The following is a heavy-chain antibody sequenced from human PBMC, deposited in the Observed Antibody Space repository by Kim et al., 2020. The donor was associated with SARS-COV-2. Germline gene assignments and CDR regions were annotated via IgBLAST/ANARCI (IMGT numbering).Heavy chain of an antibody. D-gene: IGHD6-19*01. CDR3: ARKGRGYSSDWFNTLFDH. CDR2: FHYSGST. V-gene: IGHV4-39*01. CDR1: GGSISSYY. J-gene: IGHJ4*02. Sequence: SETLSLTCTVSGGSISSYYWGWVRQPPGKGLEWIGSFHYSGSTYYSPSLKSRVTISVDTSKNQFSLRLSSVTAADTAVYHCARKGRGYSSDWFNTLFDHWGQGTLVTVSS.